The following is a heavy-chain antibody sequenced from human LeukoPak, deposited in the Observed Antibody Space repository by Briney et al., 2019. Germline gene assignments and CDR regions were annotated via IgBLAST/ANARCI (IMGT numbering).Heavy chain of an antibody. CDR2: ISSSSSTTI. Sequence: GGSLRLSCAASGFTFSSYSMNWVRQAPGKGLEWVSYISSSSSTTIHYADSVKGRFNSSRDNDKNSLYLPMNSLRAEDTALYHCARAPGRSSGYWGQGPLVTVSS. J-gene: IGHJ4*02. D-gene: IGHD1-26*01. CDR3: ARAPGRSSGY. CDR1: GFTFSSYS. V-gene: IGHV3-48*01.